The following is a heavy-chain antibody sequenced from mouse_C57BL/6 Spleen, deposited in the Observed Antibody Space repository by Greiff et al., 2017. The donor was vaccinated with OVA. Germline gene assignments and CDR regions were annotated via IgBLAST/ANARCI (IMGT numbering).Heavy chain of an antibody. CDR1: GYTFTEYT. J-gene: IGHJ1*03. CDR2: FYPGSGSI. Sequence: QVQLKESGAELVKPGASVKLSCKASGYTFTEYTIHWVKQRSGQGLEWIGWFYPGSGSIKYNEKFKDKATLTADKSSSTVYMELSRLTSEDSAVYFCARHEENYYGTPGYFDVWGTGTTVTVSS. CDR3: ARHEENYYGTPGYFDV. V-gene: IGHV1-62-2*01. D-gene: IGHD1-1*01.